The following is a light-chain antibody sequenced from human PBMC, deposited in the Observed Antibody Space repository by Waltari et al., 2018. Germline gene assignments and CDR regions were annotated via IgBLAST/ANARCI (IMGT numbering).Light chain of an antibody. CDR2: GAS. Sequence: DIVLTQSPGTLSLSPGQRATLSCRASQSVSSHYLVWYQQRRGQPPTLLIYGASTRAAGVPLRFSGSWSGTEFTLTISSLEPEDFAVYFCQVYGTSPLVTFGGGTKVEIK. V-gene: IGKV3-20*01. CDR3: QVYGTSPLVT. J-gene: IGKJ4*01. CDR1: QSVSSHY.